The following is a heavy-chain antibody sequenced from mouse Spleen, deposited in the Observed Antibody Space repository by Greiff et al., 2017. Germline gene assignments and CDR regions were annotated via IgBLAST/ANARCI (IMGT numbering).Heavy chain of an antibody. CDR2: INSNGGST. J-gene: IGHJ1*01. Sequence: EVQRVESGGGLVKPGGSLKLSCAASGFTFSSYAMSWVRQTPEKRLEWVAAINSNGGSTYYPDTVKDRFTISRDNAKNTLYLQMSSLRSEDTALYYCARHRIYYGDWYFDVWGAGTTVTVSS. CDR3: ARHRIYYGDWYFDV. D-gene: IGHD2-13*01. V-gene: IGHV5-6-2*01. CDR1: GFTFSSYA.